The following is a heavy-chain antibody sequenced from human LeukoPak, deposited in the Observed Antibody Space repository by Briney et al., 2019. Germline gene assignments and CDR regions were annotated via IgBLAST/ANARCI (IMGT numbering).Heavy chain of an antibody. CDR2: LRGDGDT. D-gene: IGHD3-3*02. J-gene: IGHJ4*02. CDR1: GFTFSSYA. Sequence: GGSLRLSCAASGFTFSSYAMSWVRQAPARGLEWVSSLRGDGDTFYADSVKGRFTLSRDESRNTVYLQMINLRVEDTAVYFCAKASWVSSADAVLWGQGTLDTVSS. CDR3: AKASWVSSADAVL. V-gene: IGHV3-23*01.